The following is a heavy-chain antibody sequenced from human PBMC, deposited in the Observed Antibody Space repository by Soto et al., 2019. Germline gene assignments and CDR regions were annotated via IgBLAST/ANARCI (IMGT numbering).Heavy chain of an antibody. CDR2: IYYSGST. CDR3: ARDSSSSSNFDY. D-gene: IGHD6-6*01. J-gene: IGHJ4*02. V-gene: IGHV4-59*01. Sequence: PSETLSLTCTVSGGSISSYYGSWIRQPPGKGLEWIGYIYYSGSTNYNPSLKSRVTISVDTSKNQFSLKLSSVTAADTAVYYCARDSSSSSNFDYWGQGTLVTVSS. CDR1: GGSISSYY.